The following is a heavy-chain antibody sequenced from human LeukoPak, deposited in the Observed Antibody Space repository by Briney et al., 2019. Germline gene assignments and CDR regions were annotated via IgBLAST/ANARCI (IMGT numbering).Heavy chain of an antibody. D-gene: IGHD5-12*01. J-gene: IGHJ6*02. CDR3: ARHKATQTFAYGMDV. CDR1: AGSTSSYY. Sequence: SETLSLPCTVSAGSTSSYYWSWIRQPPGKGLEWIGYISYSGSTNYNPSLKSRVTISVDTSKNQFSLKLSSVTAADTAVYYCARHKATQTFAYGMDVWGQGTTVTVSS. CDR2: ISYSGST. V-gene: IGHV4-59*08.